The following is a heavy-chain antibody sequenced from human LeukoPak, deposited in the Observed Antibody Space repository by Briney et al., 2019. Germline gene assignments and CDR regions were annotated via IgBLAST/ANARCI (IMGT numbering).Heavy chain of an antibody. D-gene: IGHD3-10*02. CDR3: AELGITMIGGV. CDR2: INDDGSAT. J-gene: IGHJ6*04. V-gene: IGHV3-74*01. Sequence: GGSLRLSCAASGFTFSNYWMHWVRQVPGKGLVWVSRINDDGSATFYADSVKGRFTISRDNAKNSLYLQMNSLRAEDTAVYYCAELGITMIGGVWGKGTTVTISS. CDR1: GFTFSNYW.